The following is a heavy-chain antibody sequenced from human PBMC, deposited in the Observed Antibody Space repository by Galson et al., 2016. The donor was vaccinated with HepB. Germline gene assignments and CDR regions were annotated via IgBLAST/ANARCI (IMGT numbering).Heavy chain of an antibody. CDR2: VHYSGTT. Sequence: SETLSLTCAVSGASISGHYWSWIRQPPGKGLEWIGYVHYSGTTNYNPSLKSRVSISIDTSKTHFSLRLTSLTAADTAIYFCARDGRAWVGLDVRGQGTTVTVSS. J-gene: IGHJ6*02. CDR3: ARDGRAWVGLDV. CDR1: GASISGHY. D-gene: IGHD3/OR15-3a*01. V-gene: IGHV4-59*11.